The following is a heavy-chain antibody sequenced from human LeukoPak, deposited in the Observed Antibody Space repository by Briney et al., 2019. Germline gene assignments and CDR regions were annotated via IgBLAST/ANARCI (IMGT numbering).Heavy chain of an antibody. J-gene: IGHJ4*02. V-gene: IGHV4-59*01. CDR2: IYYSGST. D-gene: IGHD3-10*01. Sequence: SETLSLTCTVPGGSISSYYWSWIRQPPGKGLEWIGYIYYSGSTHYNPSLKSRVTISVDTSKNQFSLKLSSVTAADTAVYYCARDGYYYGSGTPGGFDYWGQGTLVTVSS. CDR1: GGSISSYY. CDR3: ARDGYYYGSGTPGGFDY.